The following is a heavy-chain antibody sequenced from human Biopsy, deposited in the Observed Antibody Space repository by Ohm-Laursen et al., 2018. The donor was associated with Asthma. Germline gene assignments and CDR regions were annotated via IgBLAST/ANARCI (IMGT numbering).Heavy chain of an antibody. CDR2: INPVFGTT. J-gene: IGHJ4*02. CDR1: GGTFNTYV. Sequence: SVKVSCKSLGGTFNTYVIGWVRHAPGQGLEWMGGINPVFGTTTYPQKFQDRVTITADDSMSTVYMELSSLRSEDTAVYYCARKAGSCISRTCYSLDFWGQGTLVTVSS. D-gene: IGHD2-2*01. V-gene: IGHV1-69*13. CDR3: ARKAGSCISRTCYSLDF.